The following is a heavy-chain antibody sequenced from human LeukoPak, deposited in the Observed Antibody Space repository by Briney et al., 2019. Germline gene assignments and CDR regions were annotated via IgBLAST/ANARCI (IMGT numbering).Heavy chain of an antibody. CDR2: INHSGST. CDR1: GGSLSGYY. D-gene: IGHD2-21*02. V-gene: IGHV4-34*01. Sequence: SETLSLTCAVYGGSLSGYYWSWIRQPPGKGLEWIGEINHSGSTNYNPSLKSRVTISVDTSKNQFSLKLSSVTAADTAVYYCARGPSYIVVVTAIGFFDYWGQGTLVTVSS. CDR3: ARGPSYIVVVTAIGFFDY. J-gene: IGHJ4*02.